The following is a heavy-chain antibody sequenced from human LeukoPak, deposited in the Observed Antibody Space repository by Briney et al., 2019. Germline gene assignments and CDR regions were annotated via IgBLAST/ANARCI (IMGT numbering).Heavy chain of an antibody. Sequence: GSLRLSCAASGFTFSSYSMNWIRQPPGKGLEWIGEINHSGSTNYNPSLKSRVTISVDTSKNQFSLKLSSVTAADTAVYYCARGSRGYSYGSGSPPPLYWGQGTLVTVSS. D-gene: IGHD5-18*01. CDR3: ARGSRGYSYGSGSPPPLY. CDR1: GFTFSSYS. J-gene: IGHJ4*02. CDR2: INHSGST. V-gene: IGHV4-34*01.